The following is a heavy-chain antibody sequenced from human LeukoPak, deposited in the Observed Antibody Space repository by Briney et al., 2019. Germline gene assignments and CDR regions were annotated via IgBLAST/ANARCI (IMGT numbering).Heavy chain of an antibody. J-gene: IGHJ4*02. CDR2: ISSSSSTI. V-gene: IGHV3-48*04. Sequence: GGSLRLSCAASGFTFSSYSMNWVRQAPGKGLEWVSYISSSSSTIYYADSVKGRFTIFRDNAKNSLYLQMNSLRAEDTAVYSCARVKPDGDYAQNYYYWGQGTLVTVTS. CDR1: GFTFSSYS. CDR3: ARVKPDGDYAQNYYY. D-gene: IGHD4-17*01.